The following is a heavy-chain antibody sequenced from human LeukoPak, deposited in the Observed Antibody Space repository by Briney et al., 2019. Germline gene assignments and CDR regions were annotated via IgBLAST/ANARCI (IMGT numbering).Heavy chain of an antibody. CDR2: INPDSGGT. V-gene: IGHV1-2*02. Sequence: ASVMHFCKASGYTFTGYYMHWVRQAPGQGLEWMGWINPDSGGTKFAHNFQGRVTMTRDTSISTTYMELSSLRSNDTAVYYCARGVSRGGSASYTLFVDYWGQGTLGSVSS. D-gene: IGHD3-16*01. CDR1: GYTFTGYY. J-gene: IGHJ4*02. CDR3: ARGVSRGGSASYTLFVDY.